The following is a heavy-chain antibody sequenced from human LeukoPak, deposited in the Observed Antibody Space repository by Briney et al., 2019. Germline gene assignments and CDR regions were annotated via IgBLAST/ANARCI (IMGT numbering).Heavy chain of an antibody. CDR1: GFTFTTYG. CDR2: IASNGGSE. Sequence: GGSLRLFCAASGFTFTTYGLHWVRQAPGKGLEWVAAIASNGGSEYYADSVKGRFTISRDNSKNTLFLQMNSLRPDDTAVYYCAKRGHYSINWYHYFDYWGQGTLVTVSS. V-gene: IGHV3-30*18. CDR3: AKRGHYSINWYHYFDY. D-gene: IGHD6-13*01. J-gene: IGHJ4*02.